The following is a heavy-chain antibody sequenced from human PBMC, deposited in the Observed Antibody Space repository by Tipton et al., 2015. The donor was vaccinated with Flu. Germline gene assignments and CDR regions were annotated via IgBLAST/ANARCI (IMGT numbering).Heavy chain of an antibody. V-gene: IGHV3-23*01. CDR3: AKMNSMIVVVITDY. D-gene: IGHD3-22*01. CDR2: ISGSGGST. J-gene: IGHJ4*02. Sequence: SLRLSCAASGFTFSSYAMSWVRQAPGKGLEWVSAISGSGGSTYYADSVKGRFTISRDNSKNTLYLQMNSLRAEDTAVYYCAKMNSMIVVVITDYWGQGTLVTVSS. CDR1: GFTFSSYA.